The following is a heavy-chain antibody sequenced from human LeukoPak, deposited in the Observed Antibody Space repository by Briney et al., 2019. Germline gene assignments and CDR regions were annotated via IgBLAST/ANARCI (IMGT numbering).Heavy chain of an antibody. D-gene: IGHD6-13*01. CDR2: IIPILGIA. CDR1: GGTFSSYT. CDR3: ARDLAAAGLDY. V-gene: IGHV1-69*04. J-gene: IGHJ4*02. Sequence: SVKVSCKASGGTFSSYTISWVRQAPGQGLEWMGRIIPILGIANYAQKFQGRVTVTADKSASTAYMELSSLRSEDTAVYYCARDLAAAGLDYWGQGTLVTVPS.